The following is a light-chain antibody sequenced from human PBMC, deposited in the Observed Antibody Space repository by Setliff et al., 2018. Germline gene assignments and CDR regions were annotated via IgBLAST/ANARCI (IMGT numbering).Light chain of an antibody. CDR1: SSDVGSYDL. V-gene: IGLV2-14*01. CDR2: DVN. Sequence: ALTQPASVSGSPGQSITISCSGTSSDVGSYDLVSWYQQHPGTAPKLIISDVNNRSSGVSNRFSGSKSGNTASLTISGLQAEDEAAYYCCAYTGSSTYVFGTGTKVTVL. CDR3: CAYTGSSTYV. J-gene: IGLJ1*01.